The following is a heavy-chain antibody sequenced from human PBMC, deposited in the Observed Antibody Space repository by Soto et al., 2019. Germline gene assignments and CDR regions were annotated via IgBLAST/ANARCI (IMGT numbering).Heavy chain of an antibody. Sequence: PGGSLRLSCAASGFTFSSYSMNWVRQAPGKGLEWVSSISSSSSYIYYADSVKGRFTISRDNAKNSLYLQMNSLRAEDTAVYYCARGLGRYFDWLLSSARPYDAFDIWGQGTMVTVSS. CDR1: GFTFSSYS. V-gene: IGHV3-21*01. D-gene: IGHD3-9*01. CDR2: ISSSSSYI. CDR3: ARGLGRYFDWLLSSARPYDAFDI. J-gene: IGHJ3*02.